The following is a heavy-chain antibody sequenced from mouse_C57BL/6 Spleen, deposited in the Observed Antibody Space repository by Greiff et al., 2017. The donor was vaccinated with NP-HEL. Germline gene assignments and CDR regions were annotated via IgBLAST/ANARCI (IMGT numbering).Heavy chain of an antibody. CDR1: GFTFSNYW. D-gene: IGHD2-10*02. CDR2: IRLKSDNYAT. Sequence: EVQLVESGGGLVQPGGSMKLSCVASGFTFSNYWMNWVRQSPEKGLEWVAQIRLKSDNYATLYAESVKGRFTISRDDSKSSVYLQMNNLRAEDTGIYYCTDITSYFDYWGQGTTLTVSS. V-gene: IGHV6-3*01. J-gene: IGHJ2*01. CDR3: TDITSYFDY.